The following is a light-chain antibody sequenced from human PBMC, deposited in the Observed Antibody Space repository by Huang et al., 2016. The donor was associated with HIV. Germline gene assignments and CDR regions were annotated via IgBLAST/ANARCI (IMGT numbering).Light chain of an antibody. CDR2: GAS. J-gene: IGKJ1*01. CDR1: QSVNSN. CDR3: QQYNNWPPWT. V-gene: IGKV3-15*01. Sequence: DIILTQSPATLSVSPGERVTLSCRASQSVNSNLAWFQQKPGQAPRLLIYGASTRAHGCSARFSGSGSGTEFTLTISSLQSEDSAVYYCQQYNNWPPWTFGQGTKVEIK.